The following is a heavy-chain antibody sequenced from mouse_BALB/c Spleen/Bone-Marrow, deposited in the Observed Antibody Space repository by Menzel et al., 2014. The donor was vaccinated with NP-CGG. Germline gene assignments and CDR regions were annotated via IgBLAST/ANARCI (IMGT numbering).Heavy chain of an antibody. CDR2: INPGSGST. Sequence: VQLQQSGAELVRPGTSVKVSCKTSGYAFTDYLMEWLKQRPGQGLEWIGVINPGSGSTNYNEKFKDKATLTADKSSSTAYIQLSSLTSDDSAVYFCARYDGYFDYWGQGTTRTVSS. V-gene: IGHV1-54*01. J-gene: IGHJ2*01. CDR1: GYAFTDYL. CDR3: ARYDGYFDY. D-gene: IGHD2-3*01.